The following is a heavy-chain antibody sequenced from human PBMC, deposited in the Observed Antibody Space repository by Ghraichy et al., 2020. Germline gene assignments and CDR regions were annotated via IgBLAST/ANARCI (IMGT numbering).Heavy chain of an antibody. CDR2: IYYSGST. V-gene: IGHV4-59*08. Sequence: SETLSLTCTVSGGSISSYYWSWIRQPPGNGLEWIGYIYYSGSTNYNPSLKSRVTISVDTSKNQFSLKLSSVTAADTAVYYCARRSPVAATTLFDYWGQGTLVTVSS. D-gene: IGHD1-26*01. J-gene: IGHJ4*02. CDR1: GGSISSYY. CDR3: ARRSPVAATTLFDY.